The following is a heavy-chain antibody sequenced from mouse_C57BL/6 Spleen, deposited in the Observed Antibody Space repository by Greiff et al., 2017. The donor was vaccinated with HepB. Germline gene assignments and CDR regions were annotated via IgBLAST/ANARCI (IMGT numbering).Heavy chain of an antibody. Sequence: VQGVESGAELVRPGTSVKVSCKASGYAFTNYLIEWVKQRPGQGLEWIGVINPGSGGTNYNEKFKGKATLTADKSSSTAYMQLSSLTSEDSAVYFCARGGYDGYYGDAMDYWGQGTSVTVSS. CDR3: ARGGYDGYYGDAMDY. D-gene: IGHD2-3*01. CDR2: INPGSGGT. V-gene: IGHV1-54*01. CDR1: GYAFTNYL. J-gene: IGHJ4*01.